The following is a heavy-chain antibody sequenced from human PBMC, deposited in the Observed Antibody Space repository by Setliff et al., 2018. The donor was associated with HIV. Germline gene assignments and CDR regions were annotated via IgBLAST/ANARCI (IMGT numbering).Heavy chain of an antibody. CDR2: IYFNGRT. CDR1: GDSVSSRNYY. Sequence: ASETLSLTCNVSGDSVSSRNYYWGWIRQPPGKGLEWIANIYFNGRTYYNPSLKSRVTISVGMSYNQFSLKVTSVTAADTAVYFCARLWGGGTLVDSWGQGTLVTVSS. D-gene: IGHD1-7*01. V-gene: IGHV4-39*01. CDR3: ARLWGGGTLVDS. J-gene: IGHJ4*02.